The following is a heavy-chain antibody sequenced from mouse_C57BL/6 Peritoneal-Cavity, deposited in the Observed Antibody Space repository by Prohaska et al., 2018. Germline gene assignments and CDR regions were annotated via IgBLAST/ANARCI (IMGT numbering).Heavy chain of an antibody. Sequence: EVKLLQSGGGLVQPGGSLKLSCAASGIDFSRYWMSWVRRAPVKGLEWIGEINPDSSTINYAPDLKDKFIIARDNAKNTLYLQMSKVRSEDTALYYCASTDWYFDVWGTGTTVTVSS. CDR2: INPDSSTI. D-gene: IGHD1-1*01. V-gene: IGHV4-1*01. J-gene: IGHJ1*03. CDR3: ASTDWYFDV. CDR1: GIDFSRYW.